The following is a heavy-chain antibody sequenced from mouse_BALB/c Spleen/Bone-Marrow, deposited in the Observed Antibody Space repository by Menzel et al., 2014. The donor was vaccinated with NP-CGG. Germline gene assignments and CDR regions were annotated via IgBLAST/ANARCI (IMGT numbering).Heavy chain of an antibody. CDR1: GFSLTGYG. J-gene: IGHJ4*01. CDR3: AREPHYYAMDY. V-gene: IGHV2-6-7*01. Sequence: VQLQQSGPGLVAPSQSLSITCTVSGFSLTGYGVNWVRQPPGKGLEWLGMIWGDGSTDYNSALKSRLSISKDNSKSQVFLKMNSRQTDDTARYYCAREPHYYAMDYWGQGTSVTVTS. CDR2: IWGDGST.